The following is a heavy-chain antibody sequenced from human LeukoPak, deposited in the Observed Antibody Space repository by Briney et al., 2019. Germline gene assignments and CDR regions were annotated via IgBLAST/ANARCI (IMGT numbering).Heavy chain of an antibody. J-gene: IGHJ6*02. V-gene: IGHV4-30-2*01. CDR3: ARAEAYYHYYGMDV. Sequence: PSETLSLTCAVSGGSISSGGYSWSWIRQPPGKGLEWIGYIYHSGSTYYNPSLKSRVTISVDRSKNQFSLKLSSVTAADTAVYYCARAEAYYHYYGMDVWGQGTTVTVSS. CDR2: IYHSGST. D-gene: IGHD2-21*01. CDR1: GGSISSGGYS.